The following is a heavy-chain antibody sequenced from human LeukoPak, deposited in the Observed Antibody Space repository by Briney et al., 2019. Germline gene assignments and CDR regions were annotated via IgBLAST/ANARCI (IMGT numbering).Heavy chain of an antibody. V-gene: IGHV3-33*01. CDR3: AGSIPVAGLEY. J-gene: IGHJ4*02. D-gene: IGHD6-19*01. Sequence: GGSLRLSCAASGFTFSSYGMHGVRQAPGKGLEWVAVIWSDGSDRNYAGSVRGRFTISRDNSQDTLYLQMNTLRVEDTAVYYCAGSIPVAGLEYWGQGTLVTVSS. CDR2: IWSDGSDR. CDR1: GFTFSSYG.